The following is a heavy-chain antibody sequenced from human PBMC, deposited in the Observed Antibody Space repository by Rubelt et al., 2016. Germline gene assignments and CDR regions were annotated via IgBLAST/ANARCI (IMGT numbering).Heavy chain of an antibody. J-gene: IGHJ4*02. CDR3: ARSSSSGWGRYFDP. CDR2: IYYSGTT. D-gene: IGHD3-22*01. Sequence: QVQLQESGPGLVKPSETLSLTCTVSGGSISTYYWSWIRQPPGKGLEWIGYIYYSGTTYSNPSLKSRVTISVDTSNNQFSLNLTSVATADTAIYYCARSSSSGWGRYFDPWGQGTLVTVSS. V-gene: IGHV4-59*12. CDR1: GGSISTYY.